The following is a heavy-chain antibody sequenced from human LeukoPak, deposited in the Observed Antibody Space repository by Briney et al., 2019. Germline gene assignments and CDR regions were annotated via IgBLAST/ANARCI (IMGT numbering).Heavy chain of an antibody. CDR2: INPTGGST. V-gene: IGHV1-46*01. CDR3: ARDLTGFDYFDY. D-gene: IGHD7-27*01. CDR1: GYTFTSHY. J-gene: IGHJ4*02. Sequence: ASVKVSCKTSGYTFTSHYMRWVRQAPGQGLEWMGIINPTGGSTSYAQKFQGRVTMTRDTSTSTVYMELSSLRSEDTAVYYCARDLTGFDYFDYWGQGTLVTVSS.